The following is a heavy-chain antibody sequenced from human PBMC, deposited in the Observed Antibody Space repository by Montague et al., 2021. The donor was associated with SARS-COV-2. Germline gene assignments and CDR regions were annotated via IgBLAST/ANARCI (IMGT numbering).Heavy chain of an antibody. CDR3: ARDLYWAFDA. CDR2: TKYTSTRYD. D-gene: IGHD2-8*02. V-gene: IGHV6-1*01. CDR1: GDSVSSNIAA. Sequence: CAISGDSVSSNIAACNWIRQSPSRGLEWLGRTKYTSTRYDTYAVSVQSRITITADTSKNQFSLHLNSVTPEDTAVYYCARDLYWAFDAWGLGTTVTVSA. J-gene: IGHJ3*01.